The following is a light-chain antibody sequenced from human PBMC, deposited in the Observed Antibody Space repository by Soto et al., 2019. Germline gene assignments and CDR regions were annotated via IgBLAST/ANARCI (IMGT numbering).Light chain of an antibody. J-gene: IGKJ1*01. CDR1: QNISSN. Sequence: EIVMTQSPATLSVSPGERATLSCRASQNISSNLAWYQQKPGQAPRVLIDGASTSATGIPARFSGSGSSTEFTLTISSLQSEDFAVEYCQQYNNWLWTFGQGTEVEIK. CDR3: QQYNNWLWT. CDR2: GAS. V-gene: IGKV3-15*01.